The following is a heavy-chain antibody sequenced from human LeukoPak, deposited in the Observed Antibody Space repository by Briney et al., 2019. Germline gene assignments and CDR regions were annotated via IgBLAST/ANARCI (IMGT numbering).Heavy chain of an antibody. J-gene: IGHJ4*02. CDR3: ARDPSYYGDYERGDY. CDR1: GFTFSSYA. CDR2: ISYDGSNK. V-gene: IGHV3-30-3*01. Sequence: PGGSLRLSCAASGFTFSSYAMHWVRQAPGKGLEWVAVISYDGSNKYYADSVKGRFTTSRDNSKNTLYLQMNSLRAEDTAVYYCARDPSYYGDYERGDYWGQGTLVTVSS. D-gene: IGHD4-17*01.